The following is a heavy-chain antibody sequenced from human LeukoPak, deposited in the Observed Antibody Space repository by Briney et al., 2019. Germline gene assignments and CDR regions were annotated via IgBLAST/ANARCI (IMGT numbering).Heavy chain of an antibody. J-gene: IGHJ6*03. V-gene: IGHV4-39*07. CDR2: IYYSGST. CDR1: GGSISSSSYY. Sequence: SETLSLTCTVSGGSISSSSYYWGWIRQPPGKGLEWIGSIYYSGSTYYNPSLKSRVTISVDTSKNQFSLKLSSVTAADTAVYYCARGMVRGVTYLYYYYYYMDVWGKGTTVTVSS. D-gene: IGHD3-10*01. CDR3: ARGMVRGVTYLYYYYYYMDV.